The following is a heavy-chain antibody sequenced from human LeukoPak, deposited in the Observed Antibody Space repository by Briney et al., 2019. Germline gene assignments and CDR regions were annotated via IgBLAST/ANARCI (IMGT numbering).Heavy chain of an antibody. CDR3: ARESYYYDSSGTTFHY. V-gene: IGHV3-23*01. CDR2: VSGSGGST. D-gene: IGHD3-22*01. CDR1: GFTFSSYA. Sequence: GGSLRLSCAASGFTFSSYAMSWVRQAPGKGLEWVSAVSGSGGSTYYADSVKGRFTISRDNSKNTLYLQMNSLRAEDTAVYYCARESYYYDSSGTTFHYWGQGTLVTVSS. J-gene: IGHJ4*02.